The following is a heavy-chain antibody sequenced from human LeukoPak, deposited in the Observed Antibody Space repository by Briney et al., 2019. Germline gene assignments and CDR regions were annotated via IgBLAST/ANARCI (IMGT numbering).Heavy chain of an antibody. D-gene: IGHD3-22*01. V-gene: IGHV3-30-3*01. Sequence: PGGSLRLSCAASGFTFSSNAMHWVRQAPGKGLEWVAVISYDGSNKYYADSVKGRFTISRDNSKNTLYLQMNSLRAEDTAVYYCASLYYYDSSFDYWGQGTLVTVSS. J-gene: IGHJ4*02. CDR1: GFTFSSNA. CDR2: ISYDGSNK. CDR3: ASLYYYDSSFDY.